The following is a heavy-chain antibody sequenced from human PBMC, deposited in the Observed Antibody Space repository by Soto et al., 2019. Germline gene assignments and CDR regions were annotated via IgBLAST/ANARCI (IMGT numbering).Heavy chain of an antibody. CDR1: GFTFGSYW. CDR2: INPGGREK. J-gene: IGHJ3*02. V-gene: IGHV3-7*01. Sequence: GGSLRLSCAASGFTFGSYWMSWVRQAPGKGLEWVANINPGGREKNYVNSVKGRFSISRDDAERSHHLQMNSLRAEDTAVYYCAKYGAGNYGAYALDIWGQGTMVTASS. CDR3: AKYGAGNYGAYALDI. D-gene: IGHD3-10*01.